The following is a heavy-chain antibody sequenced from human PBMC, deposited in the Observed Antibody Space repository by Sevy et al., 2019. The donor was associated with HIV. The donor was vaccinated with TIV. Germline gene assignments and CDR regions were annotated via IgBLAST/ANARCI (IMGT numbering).Heavy chain of an antibody. V-gene: IGHV4-59*01. J-gene: IGHJ4*02. Sequence: SESLSLTCSVSGGSISSYFWTWVRQSPGKGLEWIGNIYFTGNTDYSPSLKSRVTLSLDTSKSQFSLTLKSVTASDTAIYFCARATTPRPRVLDYWGQGTVVTVSS. CDR3: ARATTPRPRVLDY. D-gene: IGHD1-26*01. CDR2: IYFTGNT. CDR1: GGSISSYF.